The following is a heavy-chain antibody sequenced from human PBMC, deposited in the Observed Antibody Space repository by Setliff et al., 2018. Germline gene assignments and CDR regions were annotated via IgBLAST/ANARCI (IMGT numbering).Heavy chain of an antibody. D-gene: IGHD3-22*01. J-gene: IGHJ3*02. Sequence: SVKVSCKASGGTFSSYAISWVRQAPGQGLEWMGGIIPIFGTANYAQKFQGRVTITTDESTSTAYMELSSLRSEDTAVYYCARATYNYDSSGYFLDAFDIWGQGTMVTVSS. CDR3: ARATYNYDSSGYFLDAFDI. V-gene: IGHV1-69*05. CDR1: GGTFSSYA. CDR2: IIPIFGTA.